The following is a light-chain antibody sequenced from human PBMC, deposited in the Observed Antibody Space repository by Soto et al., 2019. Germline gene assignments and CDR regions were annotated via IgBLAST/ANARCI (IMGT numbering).Light chain of an antibody. V-gene: IGLV1-40*01. CDR3: QSYDSSLSGWV. CDR1: SSNIGAGYD. Sequence: SVLTQPPSVSGAPGQRVTLSCTGSSSNIGAGYDVHWYQQLPGTAPKLLIYGNSNRPSGVPDRVSGSKSGTSACLAITVRQAEDEADYSCQSYDSSLSGWVFGGGAELTVL. J-gene: IGLJ3*02. CDR2: GNS.